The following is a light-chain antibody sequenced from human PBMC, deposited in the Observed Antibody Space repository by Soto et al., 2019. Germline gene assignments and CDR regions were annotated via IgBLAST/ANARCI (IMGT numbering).Light chain of an antibody. Sequence: EIVLTQSPATLSMSPGERATLSCRASQSLNSLLAWYQQKPGQAPRLLMYDASNRATGVPAMFSGSGSGTDFTLTISSLEPEDFAVYYCQQSRDWPLTFGGGTKVEIK. CDR3: QQSRDWPLT. CDR1: QSLNSL. V-gene: IGKV3-11*01. J-gene: IGKJ4*01. CDR2: DAS.